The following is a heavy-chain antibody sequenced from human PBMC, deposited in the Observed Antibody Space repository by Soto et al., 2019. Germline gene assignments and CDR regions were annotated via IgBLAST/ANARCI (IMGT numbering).Heavy chain of an antibody. Sequence: PSETLSLTCTVSGGSISSYYWSWIRQPPGKGLEWIGYIYYSGSTNYNPSLKSRVTISVETSKNQFSLKLSSVTAADTAVYYCARGGLLAARGWFDPWGQGTLVTVSS. CDR1: GGSISSYY. V-gene: IGHV4-59*01. J-gene: IGHJ5*02. CDR2: IYYSGST. D-gene: IGHD6-6*01. CDR3: ARGGLLAARGWFDP.